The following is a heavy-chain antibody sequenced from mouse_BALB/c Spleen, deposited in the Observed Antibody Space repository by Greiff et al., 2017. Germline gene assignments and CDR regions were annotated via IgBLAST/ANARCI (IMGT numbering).Heavy chain of an antibody. J-gene: IGHJ4*01. CDR3: ARSITYYRYDWYAMDY. D-gene: IGHD2-14*01. V-gene: IGHV2-6-7*01. CDR2: IWGDGST. CDR1: GFSLTGYG. Sequence: VMLVESGPGLVAPSQSLSITCTVSGFSLTGYGVNWVRQPPGKGLEWLGMIWGDGSTDYNSALKSRLSISKDNSKSQVFLKMNSLQTDDTARYYCARSITYYRYDWYAMDYWGQGTSVTVSS.